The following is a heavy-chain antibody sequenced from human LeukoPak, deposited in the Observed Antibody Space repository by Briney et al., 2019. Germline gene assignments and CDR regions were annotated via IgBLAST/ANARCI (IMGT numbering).Heavy chain of an antibody. CDR2: INHSGST. CDR3: ARGKRRSFDY. V-gene: IGHV4-34*01. J-gene: IGHJ4*02. Sequence: SETLSLTCAVYGGPFSGYYWSWIRQPPGKGLEWIGEINHSGSTNYNPSLESRVTISVDTSKNQFSLKLSSVTAADTAVYYCARGKRRSFDYWGQGTLVTVSS. CDR1: GGPFSGYY.